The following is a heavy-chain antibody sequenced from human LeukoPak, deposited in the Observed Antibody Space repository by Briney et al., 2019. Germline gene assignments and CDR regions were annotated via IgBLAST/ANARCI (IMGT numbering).Heavy chain of an antibody. V-gene: IGHV1-18*01. CDR2: ISGDNGDT. CDR1: AYTFTTYG. D-gene: IGHD6-13*01. J-gene: IGHJ5*02. Sequence: ASVKVSCKVSAYTFTTYGISGVRQAPGQGVEWMGWISGDNGDTNYARSVQGRVIMTTDTSTNTAYMELRSLRSDDTAVYYCARDRGIAAADSFDPWGQGTLVTVSS. CDR3: ARDRGIAAADSFDP.